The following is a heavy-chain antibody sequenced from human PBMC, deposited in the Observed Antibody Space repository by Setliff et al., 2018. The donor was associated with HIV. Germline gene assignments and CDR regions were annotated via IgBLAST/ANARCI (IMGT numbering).Heavy chain of an antibody. CDR1: GGSFSGYY. CDR2: IHHSGIT. V-gene: IGHV4-34*01. Sequence: LSLTCAVYGGSFSGYYWGWIRQPPGKGLEWIGEIHHSGITNYNPSLKSRVTISIDTSKNQFSLKLSSVTAADTAVYSCARATPFVVVPAAPNYYYYMDVWGKGTTVTVSS. J-gene: IGHJ6*03. CDR3: ARATPFVVVPAAPNYYYYMDV. D-gene: IGHD2-2*01.